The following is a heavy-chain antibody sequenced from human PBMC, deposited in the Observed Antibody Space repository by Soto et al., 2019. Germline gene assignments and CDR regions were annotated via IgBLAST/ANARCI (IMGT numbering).Heavy chain of an antibody. CDR3: HKDITVFFEYWGY. CDR2: ISWNSGSI. D-gene: IGHD7-27*01. J-gene: IGHJ4*02. V-gene: IGHV3-9*01. CDR1: GFTFDDYA. Sequence: GGSLRLSCAASGFTFDDYAMHWVRQAPGKGLEWVSGISWNSGSIGYADSVKGRFTISRDNAQNSLYLQMNSLRAEDTALYYCHKDITVFFEYWGYSGQRTLLSVS.